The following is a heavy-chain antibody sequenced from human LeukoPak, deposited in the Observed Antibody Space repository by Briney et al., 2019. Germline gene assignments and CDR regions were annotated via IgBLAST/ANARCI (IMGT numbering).Heavy chain of an antibody. Sequence: SETLSLTCTVSGGSISSYYWSWIRQPPGKGLEWIGYIYYSGSTNYNPSLKSRVTISVDTSKNQFSLKLSSVTAADTAVYYCARDRRYDYYYMDVWGKGTTVTVSS. CDR2: IYYSGST. V-gene: IGHV4-59*01. J-gene: IGHJ6*03. CDR1: GGSISSYY. CDR3: ARDRRYDYYYMDV.